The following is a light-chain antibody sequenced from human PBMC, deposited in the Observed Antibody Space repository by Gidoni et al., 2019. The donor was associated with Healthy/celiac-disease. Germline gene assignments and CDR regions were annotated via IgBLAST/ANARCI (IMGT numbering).Light chain of an antibody. V-gene: IGLV3-21*02. CDR2: DGS. CDR3: QVWDSSSDPGVV. CDR1: NIGSKS. Sequence: SYVLTQPPSVSVAPGQTARITCGGNNIGSKSVHWYQQKPGQAPVLVVYDGSDRPSGIPERFSGSNSGNTATLTISRVEAGDEADYYCQVWDSSSDPGVVFAGGTKLTVL. J-gene: IGLJ2*01.